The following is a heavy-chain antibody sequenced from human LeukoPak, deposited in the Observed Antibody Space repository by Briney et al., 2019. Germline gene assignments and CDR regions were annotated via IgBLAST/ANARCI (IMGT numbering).Heavy chain of an antibody. CDR1: GFTFSSYA. Sequence: GGSLRLSCAASGFTFSSYAMSWVRQAPGKGLDWVSVIYSGGSTYYADSVKGRFTISRDNSKNTMYLQMNSLAAEDTAIYYCARGPTMYGLDVWGQGTTVTVSS. V-gene: IGHV3-23*03. CDR2: IYSGGST. J-gene: IGHJ6*02. CDR3: ARGPTMYGLDV.